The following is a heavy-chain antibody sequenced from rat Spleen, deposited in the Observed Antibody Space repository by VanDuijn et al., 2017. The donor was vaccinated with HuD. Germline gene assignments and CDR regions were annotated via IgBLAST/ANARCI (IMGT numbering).Heavy chain of an antibody. J-gene: IGHJ1*01. D-gene: IGHD3-1*01. CDR2: IDYDGDST. V-gene: IGHV5-20*01. CDR1: GFIFSDYH. CDR3: ATDRDSPYDF. Sequence: EVQLVESGGGLVQPGRSLKLSCAASGFIFSDYHLAWVRQAPTKGLEWVASIDYDGDSTYYRDSVKGRFSISRDNAKSSLYLQMDSLRSEDTATYYCATDRDSPYDFWGPGTMVTVSS.